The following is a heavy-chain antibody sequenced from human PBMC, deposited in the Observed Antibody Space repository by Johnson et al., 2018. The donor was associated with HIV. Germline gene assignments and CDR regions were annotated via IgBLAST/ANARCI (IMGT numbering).Heavy chain of an antibody. V-gene: IGHV3-66*02. CDR2: IFTVGDV. CDR3: ARDRSSSWSDAFDI. D-gene: IGHD6-13*01. CDR1: GFTVSSNY. Sequence: VQLVESGGGLVKPGGSLRLICAASGFTVSSNYMSLVRQAPGKGLEWVSVIFTVGDVYYADSVKGRFTISRDNSKNTLYLQMNSLRAEDTAVYYCARDRSSSWSDAFDIWGQGTMVTVSS. J-gene: IGHJ3*02.